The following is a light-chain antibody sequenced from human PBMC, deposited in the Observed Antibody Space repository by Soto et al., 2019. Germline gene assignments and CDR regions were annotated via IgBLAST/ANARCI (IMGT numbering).Light chain of an antibody. CDR2: AAS. CDR1: QGISSY. CDR3: QQYYSDPWV. V-gene: IGKV1-8*01. J-gene: IGKJ3*01. Sequence: AIRMTQSPSSLSASTGDRVTITCRASQGISSYLAWYQQKPGKAPKLLIYAASTLQSGVPSRFSGSGSGTDFTLTISCLQSEDFATYYCQQYYSDPWVFGPGTKVDIK.